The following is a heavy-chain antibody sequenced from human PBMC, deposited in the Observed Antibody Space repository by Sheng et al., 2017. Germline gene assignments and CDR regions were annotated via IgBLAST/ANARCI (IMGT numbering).Heavy chain of an antibody. CDR1: GYSISSGYY. Sequence: QVQLQESGPGLVKPSETLSLTCAVSGYSISSGYYWGWIRQPPGKGLEWIGSIYHSGSTYYNPSLKSRVTISVDTSKNQFSLKLSSVTAADTAVYYCARHPYCSSTSCYRSNWFDPWGQGTLVTVSS. CDR2: IYHSGST. CDR3: ARHPYCSSTSCYRSNWFDP. V-gene: IGHV4-38-2*01. J-gene: IGHJ5*02. D-gene: IGHD2-2*02.